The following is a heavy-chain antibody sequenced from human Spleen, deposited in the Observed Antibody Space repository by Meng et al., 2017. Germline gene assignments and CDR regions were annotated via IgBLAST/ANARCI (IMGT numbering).Heavy chain of an antibody. CDR1: GFTFGDYA. V-gene: IGHV3-49*04. CDR3: TRDGGLYCSSTSCYTGKQVIDY. J-gene: IGHJ4*02. Sequence: GESLKISCTASGFTFGDYAMSWVRQAPGKGLEWVGFIRSKAYGGTTEYAASVKGRFTISKDDSKSIAYLQMNSLKTEDTAVYYCTRDGGLYCSSTSCYTGKQVIDYWGQGTLVTLL. CDR2: IRSKAYGGTT. D-gene: IGHD2-2*02.